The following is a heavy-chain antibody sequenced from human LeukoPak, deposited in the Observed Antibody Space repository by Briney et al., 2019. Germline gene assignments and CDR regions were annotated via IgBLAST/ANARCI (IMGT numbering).Heavy chain of an antibody. D-gene: IGHD5-18*01. CDR1: GVSISSYY. J-gene: IGHJ4*02. Sequence: SETLSLTSTVSGVSISSYYWSWIRQPPGKGLEWNGNIYYSGSTNYIPSLTSRVTISVDTSKTQFSLKLTSVTAADTAVYYCARHLRGYSYGPFDYWGQGTLVTVSP. V-gene: IGHV4-59*08. CDR3: ARHLRGYSYGPFDY. CDR2: IYYSGST.